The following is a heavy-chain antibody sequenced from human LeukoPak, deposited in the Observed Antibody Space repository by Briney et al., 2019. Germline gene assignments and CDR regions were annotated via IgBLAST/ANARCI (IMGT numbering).Heavy chain of an antibody. CDR3: VRHLSAGRPAFDI. Sequence: SETLSLTCTVSGGSIIGHYWSWVRQFPGKGLEFIAYIHSTGSTNYNPSLQSRVTISVDTSKNQFSLKVSSVTAADTAVYYCVRHLSAGRPAFDIWGQGTMVTVSS. D-gene: IGHD2-15*01. J-gene: IGHJ3*02. V-gene: IGHV4-59*08. CDR1: GGSIIGHY. CDR2: IHSTGST.